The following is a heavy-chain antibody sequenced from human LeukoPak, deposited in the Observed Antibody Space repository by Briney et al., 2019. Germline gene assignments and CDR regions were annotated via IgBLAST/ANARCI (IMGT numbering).Heavy chain of an antibody. D-gene: IGHD2-8*01. CDR2: IIPIFGIA. Sequence: SVKVSCKASGGTFSSYAISWVRQAPGQGLEWMGRIIPIFGIANYAQKFQGRVTITADKSTSTAYMELSSLRSEDTAVYYCASTTNIVLMVYAIQEEYDYYGMDVRGQGTTVTVSS. CDR3: ASTTNIVLMVYAIQEEYDYYGMDV. V-gene: IGHV1-69*04. CDR1: GGTFSSYA. J-gene: IGHJ6*02.